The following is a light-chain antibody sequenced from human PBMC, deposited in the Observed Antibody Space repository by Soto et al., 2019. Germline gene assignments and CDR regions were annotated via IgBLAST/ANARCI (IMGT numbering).Light chain of an antibody. V-gene: IGLV2-14*03. J-gene: IGLJ1*01. CDR2: DVS. CDR1: SSDVGAYDY. Sequence: QSALTQPASVSGSPGQSITISCTGTSSDVGAYDYVSWYQQHPGKAPKLMICDVSNRPSGISNRFSGSKSGNTASLTISGLQAYDEADYYCNSYTSSHTRVFGTGTKLTVL. CDR3: NSYTSSHTRV.